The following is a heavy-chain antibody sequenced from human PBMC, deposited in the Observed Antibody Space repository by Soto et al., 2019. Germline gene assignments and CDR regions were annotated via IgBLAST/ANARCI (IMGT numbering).Heavy chain of an antibody. CDR2: ISHSGRT. Sequence: QVQLQQWGAGLLKPSETLSLTCAVYGGSFSGYYWSWIRQHPGKGLEWIGEISHSGRTNYNPSLKRRVTISVDSSKTQFSLELSSVTAADTAVYNCARAYCRRDCYQDYWGQGPLVPVSS. CDR1: GGSFSGYY. D-gene: IGHD2-21*02. J-gene: IGHJ4*02. CDR3: ARAYCRRDCYQDY. V-gene: IGHV4-34*01.